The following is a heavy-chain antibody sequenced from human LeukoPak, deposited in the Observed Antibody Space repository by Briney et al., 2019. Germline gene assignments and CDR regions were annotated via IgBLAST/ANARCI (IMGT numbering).Heavy chain of an antibody. J-gene: IGHJ4*02. CDR3: ARDRAVSGRYYFDS. Sequence: GGSLRLSCAASRFTFSTYSMSWVRQAPGKGLEWVANIKQDGSEKYYVDSVKGRFTISRDNAKNSLYLQMNSLRAEDTAVDYWARDRAVSGRYYFDSWGQGPLVTVSS. CDR1: RFTFSTYS. V-gene: IGHV3-7*01. CDR2: IKQDGSEK. D-gene: IGHD6-19*01.